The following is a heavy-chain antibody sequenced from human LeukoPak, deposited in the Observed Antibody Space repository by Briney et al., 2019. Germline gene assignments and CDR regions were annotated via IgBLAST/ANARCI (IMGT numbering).Heavy chain of an antibody. D-gene: IGHD1-1*01. CDR1: GFTFSSYG. J-gene: IGHJ4*02. V-gene: IGHV3-30*02. CDR3: AKGLERESRLDS. Sequence: PGGSLRLSCAASGFTFSSYGMHWVRQAPGKGLEWVAFIRYDGSNKYYAGSVKGRFTISRDNSKNTLYLQMNSLRAEDTALYYCAKGLERESRLDSWGQGTLVTVSS. CDR2: IRYDGSNK.